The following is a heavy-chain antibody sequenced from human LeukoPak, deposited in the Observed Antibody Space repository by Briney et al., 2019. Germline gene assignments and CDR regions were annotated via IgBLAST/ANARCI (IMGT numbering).Heavy chain of an antibody. J-gene: IGHJ4*02. Sequence: TGGSLRLSCAASGFTFNNAWMSWVRQAPGKGLEWVGRIKSKTDGGTTDYAAPVKGRFTISTDDSRNMLYLQMNSLKTEDTAVYYCTALSIAAADDWGQGTLVTVSS. CDR1: GFTFNNAW. V-gene: IGHV3-15*01. CDR3: TALSIAAADD. D-gene: IGHD6-13*01. CDR2: IKSKTDGGTT.